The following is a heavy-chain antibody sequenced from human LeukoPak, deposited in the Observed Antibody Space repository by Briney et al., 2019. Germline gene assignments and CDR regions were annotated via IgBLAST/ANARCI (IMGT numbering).Heavy chain of an antibody. D-gene: IGHD5-18*01. J-gene: IGHJ3*02. CDR2: ISSSSSTI. CDR3: ARVRGGIQLWSFDAFDI. Sequence: GGSLRLSCAASGFTFSSYSMNWVRQAPGKGLEWVSYISSSSSTIYYADSVKGRFTISRDNAKNSLYLQMNSLRAEDTAVYYCARVRGGIQLWSFDAFDIWGQGTMVTVSS. CDR1: GFTFSSYS. V-gene: IGHV3-48*01.